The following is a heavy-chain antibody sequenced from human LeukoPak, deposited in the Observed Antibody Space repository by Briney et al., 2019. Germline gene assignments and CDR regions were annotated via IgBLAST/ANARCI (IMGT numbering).Heavy chain of an antibody. D-gene: IGHD7-27*01. CDR3: ARGSNWGDY. J-gene: IGHJ4*02. Sequence: GGSLRLSCAASGFTFSSYGMNWVRQAPGKGLEWVPYISSGSSTIYYADSVKGRFTISRDNAKNSLCLQMNSLRDEDTAVYYCARGSNWGDYWGQGTLVTVSS. CDR2: ISSGSSTI. CDR1: GFTFSSYG. V-gene: IGHV3-48*02.